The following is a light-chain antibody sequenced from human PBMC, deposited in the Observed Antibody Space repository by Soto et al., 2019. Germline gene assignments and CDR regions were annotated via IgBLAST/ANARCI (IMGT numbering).Light chain of an antibody. Sequence: TQSPATLSLSPGERVTLSFRATQRVSNSLAWYQQKSGQAPRLLIYGASTRATGVPARFSGSGSGTEFTLTINGLQSEDFVVYFCQQYNDWPTFGQGTKVDIK. J-gene: IGKJ1*01. CDR2: GAS. CDR3: QQYNDWPT. V-gene: IGKV3-15*01. CDR1: QRVSNS.